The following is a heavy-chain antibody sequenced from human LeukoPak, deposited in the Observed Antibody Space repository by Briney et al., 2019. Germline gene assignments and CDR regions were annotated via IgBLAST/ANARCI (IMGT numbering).Heavy chain of an antibody. CDR2: IYYSGST. J-gene: IGHJ4*02. D-gene: IGHD3-10*01. Sequence: SETLSLTCTVSGGSISSYYWSWIRQPPGKGLEWRGYIYYSGSTNYNPSLKSRVTISVDTSKNQFSLKLSSVTAADTAVYYCARSRGRAKWFGELLSVYYFDYWGQGTLVTVSS. CDR3: ARSRGRAKWFGELLSVYYFDY. V-gene: IGHV4-59*08. CDR1: GGSISSYY.